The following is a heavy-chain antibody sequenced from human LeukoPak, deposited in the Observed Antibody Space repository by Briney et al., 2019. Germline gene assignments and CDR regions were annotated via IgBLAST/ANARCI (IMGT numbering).Heavy chain of an antibody. CDR3: AKDRGTSGSYYTFDY. CDR1: GYTFTSYA. CDR2: INTNTGNP. J-gene: IGHJ4*02. D-gene: IGHD3-10*01. V-gene: IGHV7-4-1*02. Sequence: GSSVKVSCKASGYTFTSYAMNWVRQAPGQGLEWMGWINTNTGNPTYAQGFTGRFVFSLDTSVSTAYLQISSLKAEDTAVFYCAKDRGTSGSYYTFDYWGQGTLVTVSS.